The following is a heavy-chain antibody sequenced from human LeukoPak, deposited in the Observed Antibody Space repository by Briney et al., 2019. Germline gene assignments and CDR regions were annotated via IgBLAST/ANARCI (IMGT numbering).Heavy chain of an antibody. D-gene: IGHD3-10*01. CDR1: GFTIRMYA. CDR3: ATSMVRGLMPYYYYAMDV. J-gene: IGHJ6*02. CDR2: IIGGVGST. V-gene: IGHV3-23*01. Sequence: GGSLRLTCAASGFTIRMYAMTWVRQAPGKGLEWVSSIIGGVGSTYYAASVKGRFTISRDNSKNTVYLQLNSLRADDTAVFYCATSMVRGLMPYYYYAMDVWGQGTPVTVSS.